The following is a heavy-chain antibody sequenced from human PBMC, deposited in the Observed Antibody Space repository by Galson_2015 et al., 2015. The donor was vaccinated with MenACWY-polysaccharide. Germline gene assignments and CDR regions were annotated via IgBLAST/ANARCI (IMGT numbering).Heavy chain of an antibody. CDR2: ILSGGSST. CDR1: GLTFSSSW. V-gene: IGHV3-74*01. J-gene: IGHJ4*02. CDR3: TRGGQDTANYGGV. Sequence: SLRLSCAASGLTFSSSWMHWVRQAPGKGLVWVSRILSGGSSTSYADSVRGRFTISIDNAKNMLHLQMNGLRGEDTAVYYCTRGGQDTANYGGVWGQGTLVTVSS. D-gene: IGHD4-17*01.